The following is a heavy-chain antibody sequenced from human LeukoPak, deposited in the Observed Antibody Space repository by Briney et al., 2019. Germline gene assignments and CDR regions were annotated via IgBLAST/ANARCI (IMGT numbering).Heavy chain of an antibody. V-gene: IGHV4-59*12. CDR1: GGSIRTYY. J-gene: IGHJ6*03. CDR3: ARDGSNWGSAYYYMDV. Sequence: SETLSLTCTVSGGSIRTYYWSWIRQPPGKGLEWIGYIYSSGSTDYNPSLKSRVTISVDTSKDQFSLKLSSVTAADTAVYYCARDGSNWGSAYYYMDVWGKGTTVTVSS. D-gene: IGHD7-27*01. CDR2: IYSSGST.